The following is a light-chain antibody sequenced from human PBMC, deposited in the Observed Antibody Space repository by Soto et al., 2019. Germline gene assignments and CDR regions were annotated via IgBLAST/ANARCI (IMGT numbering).Light chain of an antibody. J-gene: IGKJ5*01. V-gene: IGKV1-39*01. CDR1: QSITTY. CDR3: QQSYSTPIT. Sequence: GDRVTITCRASQSITTYLNWYQQKPGKAPKPLISFASSLQSGVPSRFSGSGSGTYFTLTISSLQPEDSATYYCQQSYSTPITFGQGTRLEIK. CDR2: FAS.